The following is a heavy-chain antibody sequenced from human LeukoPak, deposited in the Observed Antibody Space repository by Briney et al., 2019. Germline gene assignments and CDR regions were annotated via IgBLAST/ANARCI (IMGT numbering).Heavy chain of an antibody. CDR3: ARDFRPRYYYDSSGYWSWFDP. CDR1: GFTFSSYA. D-gene: IGHD3-22*01. CDR2: ISYDGSNK. V-gene: IGHV3-30-3*01. Sequence: GRSLRLSCAASGFTFSSYAMHWVRQAPGKGLEWVAVISYDGSNKYYADSVKGRFTISRDNSKNTLHLQMNSLRAEDTAVYYCARDFRPRYYYDSSGYWSWFDPWGQGTLVTASS. J-gene: IGHJ5*02.